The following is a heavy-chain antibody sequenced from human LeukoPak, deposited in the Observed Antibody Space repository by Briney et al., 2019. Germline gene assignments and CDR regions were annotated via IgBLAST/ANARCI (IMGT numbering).Heavy chain of an antibody. CDR1: GGSISSYY. V-gene: IGHV4-4*07. J-gene: IGHJ5*02. CDR3: ARGRARLAWFDP. D-gene: IGHD6-19*01. Sequence: SETLSLTCTVSGGSISSYYWSWIRQPAGKGLEWIGRTYTSGSTNYNPSLKSRVTMSVDTSKNQFSLKLRSVTAADTAVYYCARGRARLAWFDPWGQGTLVTVSS. CDR2: TYTSGST.